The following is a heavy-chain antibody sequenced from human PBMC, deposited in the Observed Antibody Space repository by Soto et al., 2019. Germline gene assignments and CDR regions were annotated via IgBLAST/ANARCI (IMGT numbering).Heavy chain of an antibody. CDR3: ANMDDS. D-gene: IGHD3-3*01. CDR1: GDSVASNSAA. CDR2: TYHRSKWHN. V-gene: IGHV6-1*01. J-gene: IGHJ4*02. Sequence: QTLSLTCAISGDSVASNSAAWNWIRQSPSRGLEWLGRTYHRSKWHNEYAVSVKSRITINPDTSRNQFSLQLKSVTPEDTAVYYCANMDDSWGQGTLVTVSS.